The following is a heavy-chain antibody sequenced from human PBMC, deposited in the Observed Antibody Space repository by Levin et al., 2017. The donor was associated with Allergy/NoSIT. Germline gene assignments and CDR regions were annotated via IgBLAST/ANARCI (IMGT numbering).Heavy chain of an antibody. V-gene: IGHV1-58*01. CDR3: AAMVQGGYFAY. Sequence: SVKVSCKTSGITFSASAVQWVRQARGQRLGWIGWIVVGSDNTDYAQNFQDRVTITRDMSTSTAYMELRSLKSEDTAVYFCAAMVQGGYFAYWGQGTLVTVSS. D-gene: IGHD3-10*01. CDR2: IVVGSDNT. J-gene: IGHJ4*02. CDR1: GITFSASA.